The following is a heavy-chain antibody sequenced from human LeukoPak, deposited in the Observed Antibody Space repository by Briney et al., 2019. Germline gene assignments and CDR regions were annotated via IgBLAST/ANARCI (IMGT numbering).Heavy chain of an antibody. J-gene: IGHJ6*02. Sequence: GGSLRLSCAASGFTFSSYGMHWVRQAPGKGLEWVAVIWYDGSNKSYADSVKGRFTISRDNSKNTLYLQMNSLRAADTAVYYCAKTYGSGSYYNPQNYDYYGMDVWGQGTTVTVSS. D-gene: IGHD3-10*01. CDR3: AKTYGSGSYYNPQNYDYYGMDV. CDR2: IWYDGSNK. CDR1: GFTFSSYG. V-gene: IGHV3-33*06.